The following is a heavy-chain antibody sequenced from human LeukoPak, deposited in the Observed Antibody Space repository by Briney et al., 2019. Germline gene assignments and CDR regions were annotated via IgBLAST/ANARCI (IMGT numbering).Heavy chain of an antibody. D-gene: IGHD6-13*01. Sequence: PGRSLRLSCATSGFTFSRYAMQWVRQAPGKGLEWVAVISPAGDLIFYADSVKGRFTISRDNSKNTVYLQMNSLRAEDTAVYYCARAALPKAYSSSWYERPYYYYGMDVWGQGTTVTVSS. V-gene: IGHV3-30*04. J-gene: IGHJ6*02. CDR2: ISPAGDLI. CDR1: GFTFSRYA. CDR3: ARAALPKAYSSSWYERPYYYYGMDV.